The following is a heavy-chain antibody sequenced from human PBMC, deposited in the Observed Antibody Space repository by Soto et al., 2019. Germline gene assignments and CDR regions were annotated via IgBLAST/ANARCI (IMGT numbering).Heavy chain of an antibody. V-gene: IGHV1-69*01. CDR3: ARERGGYNRGDFEF. CDR2: IIPSFGTG. J-gene: IGHJ4*02. Sequence: QVQLVQSGAEAKRPGSSVKVSCKASGGTFRSYAISWVRQAPGQGLEWLGGIIPSFGTGNYQQNFQGRLTITADESTGTVYMELSGLTAGDTAVYYCARERGGYNRGDFEFWGPGTLVTVSS. D-gene: IGHD5-12*01. CDR1: GGTFRSYA.